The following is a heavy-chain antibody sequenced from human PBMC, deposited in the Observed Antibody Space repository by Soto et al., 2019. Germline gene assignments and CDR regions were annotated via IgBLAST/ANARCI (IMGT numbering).Heavy chain of an antibody. CDR3: ATVQWLTHSFDY. J-gene: IGHJ4*02. V-gene: IGHV1-24*01. CDR2: FDPEDGET. CDR1: GYTLTELS. Sequence: GASVKVSCKVSGYTLTELSMHWVRQAPGKGLEWMGGFDPEDGETIYAQKFQGRVTMTEDTSTDTAYLELSSLRSEETAVYYCATVQWLTHSFDYWGKGTLVTVSS. D-gene: IGHD6-19*01.